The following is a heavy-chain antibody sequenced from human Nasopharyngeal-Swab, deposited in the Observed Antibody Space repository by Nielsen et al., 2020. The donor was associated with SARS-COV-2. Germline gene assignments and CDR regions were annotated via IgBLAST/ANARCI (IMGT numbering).Heavy chain of an antibody. V-gene: IGHV3-48*04. Sequence: GGSLRLSCAASGFTFNYYSMNWVRQAPGKGLEWVSHIRSTSSPKYYADSVKGRFTISRDNAKNSLYLQMNSLRAEDTAVYYCARQQLWLHYFDYWGQGTLVTVSS. CDR1: GFTFNYYS. J-gene: IGHJ4*02. D-gene: IGHD5-18*01. CDR2: IRSTSSPK. CDR3: ARQQLWLHYFDY.